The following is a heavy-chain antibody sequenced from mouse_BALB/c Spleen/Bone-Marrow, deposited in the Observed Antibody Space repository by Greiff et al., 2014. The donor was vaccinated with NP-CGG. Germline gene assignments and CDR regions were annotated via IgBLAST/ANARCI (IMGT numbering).Heavy chain of an antibody. V-gene: IGHV1-9*01. J-gene: IGHJ4*01. Sequence: VQLQQSGAELMKPGASVKISCKATGYTFSSYWIEWVKQRPGHGLEWIGEILPGSGSTDYNEKFKGKATFTADTSSNTAYIQLSSLTSEDSAVYYCASRYDAMDYWGQGTSFTVSS. CDR2: ILPGSGST. CDR1: GYTFSSYW. CDR3: ASRYDAMDY.